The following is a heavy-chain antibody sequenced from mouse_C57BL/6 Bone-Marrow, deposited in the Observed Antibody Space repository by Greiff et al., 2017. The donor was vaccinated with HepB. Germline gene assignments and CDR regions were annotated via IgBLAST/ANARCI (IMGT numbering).Heavy chain of an antibody. V-gene: IGHV3-6*01. CDR1: GYSITSGYY. D-gene: IGHD2-2*01. J-gene: IGHJ2*01. CDR3: ARVHYGYDEGFDY. Sequence: EVHLVESGPGLVKPSQSLSLTCSVTGYSITSGYYWNWIRQFPGNKLEWMGYISYDGSNNYNPSLKNRISITRDTSKNQFFLKLNSVTTEDTATYYCARVHYGYDEGFDYWGQGTTLTVSS. CDR2: ISYDGSN.